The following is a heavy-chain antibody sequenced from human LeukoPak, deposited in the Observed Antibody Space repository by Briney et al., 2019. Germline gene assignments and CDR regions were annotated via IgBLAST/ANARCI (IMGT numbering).Heavy chain of an antibody. CDR1: GFPLRSYW. CDR2: IKQDGSQT. J-gene: IGHJ3*02. D-gene: IGHD5-12*01. V-gene: IGHV3-7*03. Sequence: GGSLRLSCVASGFPLRSYWMSWLRQAPGKGLEWVATIKQDGSQTEYMDSMKGRPTISRDNAKNPLFLQIDSLRVEDTATYYCVRDPTVTNFHDSFDIWGQGTMVTVSS. CDR3: VRDPTVTNFHDSFDI.